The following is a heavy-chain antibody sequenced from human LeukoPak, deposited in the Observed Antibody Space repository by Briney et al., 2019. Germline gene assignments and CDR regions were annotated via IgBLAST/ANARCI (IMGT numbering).Heavy chain of an antibody. J-gene: IGHJ5*02. D-gene: IGHD5-12*01. CDR2: INPSGGST. Sequence: SVKVSCKASGYTFTSYYMHWVRQAPGQGLEWMGIINPSGGSTSYAQKFQGRVTMTRDTSTSTVYMELSSLRSEDTAVYYCARDLDIVATTRNWFDPWGQGTLVTVSS. V-gene: IGHV1-46*03. CDR3: ARDLDIVATTRNWFDP. CDR1: GYTFTSYY.